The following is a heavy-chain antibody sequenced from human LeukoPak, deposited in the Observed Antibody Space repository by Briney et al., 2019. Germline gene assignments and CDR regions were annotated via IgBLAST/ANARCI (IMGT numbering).Heavy chain of an antibody. Sequence: SETLSLTYTVSGGSISSYYWSWIRQPPGKGLEWIGYIYYSGSTNYNPSLKSRVTISVDTSKNQFSLKLSSVTAADTAVYYCARGVGATEAWGQGTLVTVSS. D-gene: IGHD1-26*01. CDR3: ARGVGATEA. CDR1: GGSISSYY. V-gene: IGHV4-59*01. J-gene: IGHJ5*02. CDR2: IYYSGST.